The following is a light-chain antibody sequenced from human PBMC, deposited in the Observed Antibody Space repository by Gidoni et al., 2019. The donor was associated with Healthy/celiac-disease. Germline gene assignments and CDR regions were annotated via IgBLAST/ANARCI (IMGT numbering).Light chain of an antibody. Sequence: IQFAQSPSSLSASVGDRVTITCRASQGISSYLAWYQQKPGKAPKLLIYAASTLQSGVPSRFSGSGSGTDFTLTISSLQPEDFATYYCQQLNSYLTFGPGTKVDIK. V-gene: IGKV1-9*01. CDR3: QQLNSYLT. CDR1: QGISSY. J-gene: IGKJ3*01. CDR2: AAS.